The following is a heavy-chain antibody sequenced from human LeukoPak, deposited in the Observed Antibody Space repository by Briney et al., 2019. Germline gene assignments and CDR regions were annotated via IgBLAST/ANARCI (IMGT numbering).Heavy chain of an antibody. D-gene: IGHD6-13*01. CDR2: IYYSGST. J-gene: IGHJ3*02. Sequence: SETLSLTCTVSGGSISSYYWSWIRQPPGKGLEWIGYIYYSGSTNYNPSLKSRVTISVDTSKNQFSPKLSSVTAADTAVYYCARYRPLRAAAGSPYPFDIWGQGTMVTVSS. CDR3: ARYRPLRAAAGSPYPFDI. V-gene: IGHV4-59*01. CDR1: GGSISSYY.